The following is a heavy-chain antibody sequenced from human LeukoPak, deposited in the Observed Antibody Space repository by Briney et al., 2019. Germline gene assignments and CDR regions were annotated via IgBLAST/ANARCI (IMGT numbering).Heavy chain of an antibody. V-gene: IGHV3-33*01. D-gene: IGHD3-22*01. CDR1: GFTFSSYG. CDR2: IWYDGSNK. Sequence: GGSLRLSCAASGFTFSSYGMHWVRQAPGKGLEWVAVIWYDGSNKYYADSVKGRFTISRDNSKNTLYLQMNSLRAEDTAVYYCARDQNPKGDSSGYPVPAYYFDYWGQGTLVTVSS. CDR3: ARDQNPKGDSSGYPVPAYYFDY. J-gene: IGHJ4*02.